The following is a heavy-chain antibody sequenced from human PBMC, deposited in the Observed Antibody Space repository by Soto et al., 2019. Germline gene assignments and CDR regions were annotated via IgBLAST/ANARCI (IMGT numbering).Heavy chain of an antibody. D-gene: IGHD2-2*01. V-gene: IGHV3-21*01. J-gene: IGHJ4*02. CDR2: ISSSSSYI. CDR3: ARDHEAETGYCSSTSCQQRPYPDY. Sequence: GGSLRLSCAASGFTFSSYSMNWVRQAPGKGLEWVSSISSSSSYIYYADSVKGRFTISRDNAKNSLYLQMNSLRAEDTAVYYCARDHEAETGYCSSTSCQQRPYPDYWGQGTLVTVSS. CDR1: GFTFSSYS.